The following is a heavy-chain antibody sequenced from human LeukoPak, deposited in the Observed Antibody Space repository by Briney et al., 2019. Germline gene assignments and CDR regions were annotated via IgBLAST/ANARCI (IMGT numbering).Heavy chain of an antibody. CDR1: GYTFTRYV. D-gene: IGHD6-13*01. CDR2: ISASNGNT. Sequence: SVKVSCQASGYTFTRYVVSWVRPAPGQGLAGMGWISASNGNTNYAQNLQDRVTMTTATSTSTAYMELRSLRSDDTAVYYCARYPLSYSSNWHYYFDYWGQGTLLTVSS. J-gene: IGHJ4*02. CDR3: ARYPLSYSSNWHYYFDY. V-gene: IGHV1-18*01.